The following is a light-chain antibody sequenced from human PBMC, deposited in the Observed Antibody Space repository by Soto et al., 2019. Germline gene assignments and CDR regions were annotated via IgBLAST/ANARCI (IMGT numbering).Light chain of an antibody. CDR2: GAS. J-gene: IGKJ4*01. V-gene: IGKV3D-15*01. CDR3: QQYNNWPLT. Sequence: EIVMTQSPATLSVSPGERATLSCRASQSVSSNLAWYQQKPGQAPRLLIYGASIRATGIPARFSGSGSGTEFTLTISSLQYEDFAVYYCQQYNNWPLTFGGGTKVEIK. CDR1: QSVSSN.